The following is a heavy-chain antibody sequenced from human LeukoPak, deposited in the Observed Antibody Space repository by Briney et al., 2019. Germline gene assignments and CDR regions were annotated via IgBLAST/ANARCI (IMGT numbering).Heavy chain of an antibody. V-gene: IGHV3-30*02. J-gene: IGHJ5*02. CDR3: ARDLGQYYDTSDNWFDP. D-gene: IGHD3-22*01. Sequence: PGGSPRLSCAASGFTFSSYGMHWVRQAPGKGLEWVAYIRYDGSNKYYADSVKGRFTISRDNAKNTLNLQMNSLRAEDTAVYYCARDLGQYYDTSDNWFDPWGQGALVTVSS. CDR2: IRYDGSNK. CDR1: GFTFSSYG.